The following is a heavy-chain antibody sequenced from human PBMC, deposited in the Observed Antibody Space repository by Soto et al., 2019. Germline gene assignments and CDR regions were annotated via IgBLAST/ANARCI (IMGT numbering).Heavy chain of an antibody. V-gene: IGHV3-23*01. CDR2: ISGSGGST. D-gene: IGHD3-22*01. CDR3: AKDLERDYYDSGKGVPFDY. CDR1: GFTFSSYA. J-gene: IGHJ4*02. Sequence: LRLSCAASGFTFSSYAMSWVRQSPWKWLEWVSAISGSGGSTYYADSVKGRFTISRDNSKNTLYLQMNSLRAEDTAVYYCAKDLERDYYDSGKGVPFDYWGQGTLVTVSS.